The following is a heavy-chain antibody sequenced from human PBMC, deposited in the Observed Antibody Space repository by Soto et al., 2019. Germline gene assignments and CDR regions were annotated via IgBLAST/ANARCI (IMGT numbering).Heavy chain of an antibody. V-gene: IGHV1-69*13. CDR3: AQESCRRCSIRHSFAL. CDR2: IIPIFGTA. Sequence: ASVKVSCKASGGTFSSYAISWVRQAPGQGLEWMGGIIPIFGTANYAQKFQGRVTITADESTSTAYMELSSLRSEDTAVYYCAQESCRRCSIRHSFALWGRRSLVPVS. CDR1: GGTFSSYA. D-gene: IGHD3-9*01. J-gene: IGHJ5*02.